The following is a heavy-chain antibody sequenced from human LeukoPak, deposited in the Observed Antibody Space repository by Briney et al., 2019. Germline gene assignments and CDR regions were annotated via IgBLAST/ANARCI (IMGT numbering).Heavy chain of an antibody. CDR2: IYHSGST. D-gene: IGHD4-17*01. J-gene: IGHJ3*02. CDR3: AREPTVTTIGAFDI. CDR1: GGSISSGGYS. V-gene: IGHV4-30-2*01. Sequence: SETLSLTCAVSGGSISSGGYSWSWIRQPPGKGLEWIGYIYHSGSTYYNPSLKSRVTISVDRSKNQFSPKLSSVTAADTAVYYCAREPTVTTIGAFDIWGQGTMVTVSS.